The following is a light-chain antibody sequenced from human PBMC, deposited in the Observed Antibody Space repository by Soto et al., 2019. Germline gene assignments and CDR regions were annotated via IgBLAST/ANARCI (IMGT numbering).Light chain of an antibody. V-gene: IGKV3D-15*01. Sequence: EFVLTQSPATLSLSPGERATLSCRASQSVRTSLAWYQHKPGQAPRLVIYDASLRANGVPARFGGSGSGTEFTLTISSLHSEDFAVYYCQQYNNWPRTFGQGTKVDIK. CDR3: QQYNNWPRT. CDR1: QSVRTS. J-gene: IGKJ1*01. CDR2: DAS.